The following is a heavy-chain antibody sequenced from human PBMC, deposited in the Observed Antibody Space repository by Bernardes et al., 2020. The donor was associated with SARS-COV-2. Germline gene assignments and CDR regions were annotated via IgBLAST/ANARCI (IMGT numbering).Heavy chain of an antibody. CDR1: GFTFSNYD. J-gene: IGHJ2*01. CDR3: SRDLAPRLRDWYFDL. D-gene: IGHD5-12*01. CDR2: ISRTSSHI. V-gene: IGHV3-21*01. Sequence: GGSLRLSCAASGFTFSNYDMNWVRQAPGKGLEWVPYISRTSSHIYYADAAKGRFTISRDNAENSLYLQMNSLTAEDTAVYYCSRDLAPRLRDWYFDLWGRGTLVTVSS.